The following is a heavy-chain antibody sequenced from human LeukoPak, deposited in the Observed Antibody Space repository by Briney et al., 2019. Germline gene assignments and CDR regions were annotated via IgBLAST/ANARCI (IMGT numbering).Heavy chain of an antibody. CDR2: INWNGGST. CDR1: GFTFDDYG. J-gene: IGHJ6*03. Sequence: GGTLRLSCAASGFTFDDYGMNWVRQAPGKGLEWVSGINWNGGSTGYADSVKGRFTISRDNAKNSLYLQMNSLRAEDTALYYCARVYELREEDYYYYYMDVWGKGTTVTVSS. D-gene: IGHD5/OR15-5a*01. V-gene: IGHV3-20*04. CDR3: ARVYELREEDYYYYYMDV.